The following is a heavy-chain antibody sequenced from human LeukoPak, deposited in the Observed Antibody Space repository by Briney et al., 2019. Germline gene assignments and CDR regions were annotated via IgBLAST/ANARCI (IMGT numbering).Heavy chain of an antibody. CDR1: GYTFTNDA. V-gene: IGHV7-4-1*01. Sequence: GASVKLSCKASGYTFTNDAMDWVRHASGQGLEWMGWINTNTTHPTHAQSFTGRFFFSLDASVSTASLQSRRLKAKHTSMYYRASVPFVVTGATGNLFAPWGQGTLVTVSS. J-gene: IGHJ5*02. CDR3: ASVPFVVTGATGNLFAP. D-gene: IGHD1-26*01. CDR2: INTNTTHP.